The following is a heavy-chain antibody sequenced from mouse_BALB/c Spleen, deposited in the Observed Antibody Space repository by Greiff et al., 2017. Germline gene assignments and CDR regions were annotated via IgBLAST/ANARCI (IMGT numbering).Heavy chain of an antibody. CDR1: GFTFTDYY. CDR2: IRNKANGYTT. CDR3: ARDRIHYYGSYAMDY. Sequence: EVMLVESGGGLVQSGGSLRLSCATSGFTFTDYYMSWVRQPPGKALEWLGFIRNKANGYTTEYSASVKGRFTISRDISQSILYLQMNTLRAEDSATYYCARDRIHYYGSYAMDYWGQGTSVTVSA. D-gene: IGHD1-2*01. J-gene: IGHJ4*01. V-gene: IGHV7-3*02.